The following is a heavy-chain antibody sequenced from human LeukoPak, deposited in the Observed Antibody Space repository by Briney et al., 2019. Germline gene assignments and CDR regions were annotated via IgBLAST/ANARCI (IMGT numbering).Heavy chain of an antibody. V-gene: IGHV3-23*01. Sequence: PGGSLRLSCAASGFTFSSYAMSWVRQAPGKGLKWVSSISKGVGSTFYADSVKGRFTISRDNSKNTLYLQMNSLRAEDTAVYYCAKRDSSGSYYFDRWGQGTLVTVSS. CDR2: ISKGVGST. D-gene: IGHD6-19*01. CDR1: GFTFSSYA. CDR3: AKRDSSGSYYFDR. J-gene: IGHJ4*02.